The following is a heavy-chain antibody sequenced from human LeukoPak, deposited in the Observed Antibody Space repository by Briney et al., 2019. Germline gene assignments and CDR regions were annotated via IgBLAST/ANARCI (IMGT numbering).Heavy chain of an antibody. V-gene: IGHV1-2*02. CDR3: ARTYYDFWSGYYRELYYYYMDV. D-gene: IGHD3-3*01. Sequence: GASVKISCKASGYTFTGYYMHWVRQAPGQGLELMGWINPNSGGTNYAQKYQGRVTMTRDTSIGTAYMELSRLRSDDTAVYYCARTYYDFWSGYYRELYYYYMDVWGKGTTVTVSS. J-gene: IGHJ6*03. CDR2: INPNSGGT. CDR1: GYTFTGYY.